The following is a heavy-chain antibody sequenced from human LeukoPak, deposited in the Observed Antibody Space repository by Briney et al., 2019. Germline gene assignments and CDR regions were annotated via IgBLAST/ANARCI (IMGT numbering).Heavy chain of an antibody. J-gene: IGHJ4*02. V-gene: IGHV3-23*01. CDR3: AKGSIGWYYYFDS. CDR2: IRVSGGST. Sequence: GGSLRLSWAASGFTFGDYAMNWVSQAPGRGLEWISGIRVSGGSTLYADSVKGRFTIFRANSKNTLYLQMNSLRAEDTAVYYCAKGSIGWYYYFDSWGQGTLVTVSS. D-gene: IGHD6-19*01. CDR1: GFTFGDYA.